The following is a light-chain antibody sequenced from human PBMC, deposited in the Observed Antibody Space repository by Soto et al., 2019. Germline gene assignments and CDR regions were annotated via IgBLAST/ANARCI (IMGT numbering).Light chain of an antibody. Sequence: QSALTQPPSASGSPGQSVTISCTGTSSDVGGYNFVSWYQQHPGKAPKIMIYEVTKRPSGVPDRFSGSKSGNTASLTVSGLQAEDEADYYCTSYAGSNIPVVFGGGTKVTVL. CDR1: SSDVGGYNF. V-gene: IGLV2-8*01. CDR3: TSYAGSNIPVV. CDR2: EVT. J-gene: IGLJ2*01.